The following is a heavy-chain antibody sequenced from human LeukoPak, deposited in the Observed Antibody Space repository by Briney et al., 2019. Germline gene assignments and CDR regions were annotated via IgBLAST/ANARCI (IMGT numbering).Heavy chain of an antibody. CDR2: INGDGSNT. J-gene: IGHJ3*02. CDR3: ARSKSWYSTEAFDI. Sequence: PGGSLRLSCAASGFTFSSHWMHWVRQAPGKGLVWFSRINGDGSNTTYADSVKGRFTISRDNAKNTLYLQMNSLRAEDTAVYHCARSKSWYSTEAFDIWGQGTMVTVSS. V-gene: IGHV3-74*03. CDR1: GFTFSSHW. D-gene: IGHD2-15*01.